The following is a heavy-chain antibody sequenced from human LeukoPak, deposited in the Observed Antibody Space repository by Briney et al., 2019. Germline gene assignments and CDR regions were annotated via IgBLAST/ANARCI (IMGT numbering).Heavy chain of an antibody. D-gene: IGHD3-3*01. V-gene: IGHV3-23*01. CDR2: ISGSGGST. CDR1: GFTFSSYA. Sequence: GGSLRLSCAASGFTFSSYAMSWVRQAPGKGLEWVSAISGSGGSTYYADSVKGRFTISRDNSKNTLYLQMNSLRAEDTAVYYCARMDMIPLDYMDVWGKGTTVTVSS. CDR3: ARMDMIPLDYMDV. J-gene: IGHJ6*03.